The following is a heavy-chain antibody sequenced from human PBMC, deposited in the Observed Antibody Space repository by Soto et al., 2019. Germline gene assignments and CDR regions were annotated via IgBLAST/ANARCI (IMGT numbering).Heavy chain of an antibody. CDR3: ARGPTYYYDSLTAFDI. CDR1: GGTFSSYA. Sequence: QVQLVQSGAEVKKPGSSVKVSCKASGGTFSSYAISWVRQAPGQGLEWMGGIIPIFGTANYAQKFQGRVTITADESTSTAYMELSSLSSEDTAVYYCARGPTYYYDSLTAFDIWGQGPMVTVSS. CDR2: IIPIFGTA. D-gene: IGHD3-22*01. V-gene: IGHV1-69*01. J-gene: IGHJ3*02.